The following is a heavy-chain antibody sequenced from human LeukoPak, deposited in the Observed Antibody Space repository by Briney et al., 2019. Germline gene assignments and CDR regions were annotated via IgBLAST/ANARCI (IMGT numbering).Heavy chain of an antibody. V-gene: IGHV1-46*01. CDR2: INPSGGST. CDR3: AREFRVVAAAGTPNYFDY. J-gene: IGHJ4*02. D-gene: IGHD6-13*01. Sequence: ASVKVSCKASGYTFTSYYMHWVRQAPGQGLEWMGIINPSGGSTSYAQKFQGRVTMTRDTSTSTVYMELSSLRSEDTAVYYCAREFRVVAAAGTPNYFDYWGQGTQVTVSS. CDR1: GYTFTSYY.